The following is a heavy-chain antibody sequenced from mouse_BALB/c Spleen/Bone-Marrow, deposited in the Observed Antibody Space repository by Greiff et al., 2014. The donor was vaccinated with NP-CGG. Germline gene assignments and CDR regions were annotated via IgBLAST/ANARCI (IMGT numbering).Heavy chain of an antibody. CDR1: GYSFPGYF. D-gene: IGHD2-1*01. CDR2: INPYNGDT. V-gene: IGHV1-37*01. Sequence: VKISCKASGYSFPGYFMNWVKQSHGQSLEWIGRINPYNGDTFYNQKFKGKATLTVDKYSSTTNMELLNMTCEDTAVYYCGRWGNYGEGRYWGQGTSVTVSS. J-gene: IGHJ4*01. CDR3: GRWGNYGEGRY.